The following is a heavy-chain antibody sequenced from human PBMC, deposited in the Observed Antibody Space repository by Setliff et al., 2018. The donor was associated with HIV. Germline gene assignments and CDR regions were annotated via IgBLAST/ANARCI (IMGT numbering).Heavy chain of an antibody. V-gene: IGHV1-18*01. CDR1: GYTFTSYG. D-gene: IGHD6-19*01. J-gene: IGHJ3*02. CDR3: ANGYSSGWYLVTAFDI. CDR2: ISAKNGNT. Sequence: ASVKVSCKASGYTFTSYGISWVRQAPGQGLEWMGWISAKNGNTNYAQNLQGRVSMTTDTSTSTAYMELRSLRSDDAGAYYCANGYSSGWYLVTAFDIWGQGTMVTVSS.